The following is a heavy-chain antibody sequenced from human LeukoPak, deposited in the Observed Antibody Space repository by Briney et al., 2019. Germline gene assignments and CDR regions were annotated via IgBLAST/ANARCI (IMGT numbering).Heavy chain of an antibody. CDR3: AKSPRWLQLEFDY. CDR2: ISSSSSYI. J-gene: IGHJ4*02. Sequence: PGGSLRLSCAASGFTFSSYSMNWVRQAPGKGLEWVSSISSSSSYIYYADSVKGRFTISRDNSKNTLYLQMNSLRAEDTAVYYCAKSPRWLQLEFDYWGQGTLVTVSS. CDR1: GFTFSSYS. V-gene: IGHV3-21*04. D-gene: IGHD5-24*01.